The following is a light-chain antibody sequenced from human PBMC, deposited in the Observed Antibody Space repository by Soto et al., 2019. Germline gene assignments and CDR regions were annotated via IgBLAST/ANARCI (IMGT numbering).Light chain of an antibody. CDR2: AAS. J-gene: IGKJ2*01. Sequence: DIQLTQSPSFLSASVGDRVTITCRASQGISTYLAWYQQKQGKAPNLLIYAASTLQSGVPSRFSGSGSGTEFTLTISSLQPEDFATYFCQQSYSVPHTFGQGTKLEI. CDR3: QQSYSVPHT. V-gene: IGKV1-9*01. CDR1: QGISTY.